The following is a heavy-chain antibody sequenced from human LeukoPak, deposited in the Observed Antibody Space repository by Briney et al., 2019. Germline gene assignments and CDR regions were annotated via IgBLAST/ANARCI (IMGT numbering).Heavy chain of an antibody. CDR1: GFTFSSWW. Sequence: GGSLRLSCAASGFTFSSWWMSWVRQAPGKGLEWVAHIKKDESERYYVDSMKGRLTISRDNAKNSPYLQMNSLRVEDTAVYYCARGHYGLDVWGQGTTVIVSS. CDR2: IKKDESER. J-gene: IGHJ6*02. V-gene: IGHV3-7*01. CDR3: ARGHYGLDV.